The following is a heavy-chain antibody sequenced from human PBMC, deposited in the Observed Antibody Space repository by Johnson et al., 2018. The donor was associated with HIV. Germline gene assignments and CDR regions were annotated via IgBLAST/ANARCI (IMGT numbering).Heavy chain of an antibody. CDR3: AKEGLLSSLRSGDAFDI. D-gene: IGHD6-6*01. V-gene: IGHV3-30*04. J-gene: IGHJ3*02. CDR2: ISYDGSNK. Sequence: QVQLVESGGGVVQPGRSLRLSCAASGFSFSGSAMHWVRQAPGKGLEWVAGISYDGSNKYYADSVKGRFTISRDNSKNTLYLQMNSLRAEDTAVYYCAKEGLLSSLRSGDAFDIWGHGTLVTVSS. CDR1: GFSFSGSA.